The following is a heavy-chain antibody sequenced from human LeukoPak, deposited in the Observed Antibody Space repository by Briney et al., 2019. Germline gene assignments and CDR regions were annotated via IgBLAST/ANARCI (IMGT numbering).Heavy chain of an antibody. V-gene: IGHV3-66*02. Sequence: PGGSLRLSCAASGFTVSGNYMSWVRQAPGKGLEWVSVIYSSDNTYYIDYVKGRFTISRDNSKNTLYLQMNSLRAEDTAVYYCAGRRVLDASFDYWGQGTLVTVSS. CDR3: AGRRVLDASFDY. J-gene: IGHJ4*02. D-gene: IGHD3-16*01. CDR1: GFTVSGNY. CDR2: IYSSDNT.